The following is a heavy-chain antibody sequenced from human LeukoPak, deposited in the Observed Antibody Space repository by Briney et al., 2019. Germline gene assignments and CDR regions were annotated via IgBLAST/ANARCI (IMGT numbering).Heavy chain of an antibody. Sequence: PGGSLRLSCAASGFTFSSYAMSWVRQAPGKGLEWVSAISGSGGSTYYADSVKGRFTISRDNSKNTLYLQMNSLRAEDTAVYCCAKDVAAAGTSFDYWGQGTLVTVSS. V-gene: IGHV3-23*01. CDR3: AKDVAAAGTSFDY. CDR1: GFTFSSYA. D-gene: IGHD6-13*01. J-gene: IGHJ4*02. CDR2: ISGSGGST.